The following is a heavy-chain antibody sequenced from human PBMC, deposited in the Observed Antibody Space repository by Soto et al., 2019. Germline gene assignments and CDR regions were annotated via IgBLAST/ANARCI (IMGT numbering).Heavy chain of an antibody. CDR1: GFTFSDYY. V-gene: IGHV3-11*06. D-gene: IGHD3-22*01. CDR3: SSFEGIDYYDSSGSDDY. J-gene: IGHJ4*02. CDR2: ISSSTSHT. Sequence: GGSLRLSCAVSGFTFSDYYMTWIRQAPGKGLEWVSYISSSTSHTNYADSVKGRFTISRYNAKNSLFLQMNSLRAEDTAVYYCSSFEGIDYYDSSGSDDYWGQGTLVTVSS.